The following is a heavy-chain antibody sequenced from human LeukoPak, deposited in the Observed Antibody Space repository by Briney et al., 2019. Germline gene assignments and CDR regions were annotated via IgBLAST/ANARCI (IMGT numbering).Heavy chain of an antibody. CDR3: ARDNGENYHTAFDY. CDR1: GFTFSSYL. J-gene: IGHJ4*02. Sequence: GGSLRLSCAASGFTFSSYLIHWVRQVPGKCLVWVSRIHGDGRTTTYADSVKGRFTISRDNAKNTLYLQMNSLRAEDTAVYYCARDNGENYHTAFDYWGQGTLVTVSS. CDR2: IHGDGRTT. V-gene: IGHV3-74*01. D-gene: IGHD2-8*01.